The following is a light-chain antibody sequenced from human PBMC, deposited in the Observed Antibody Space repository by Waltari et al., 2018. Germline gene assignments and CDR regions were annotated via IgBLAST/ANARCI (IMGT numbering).Light chain of an antibody. Sequence: QSVMTQPPSASGTPGQRVTISCSGSSSNIRGNTVNWYQHLPGTAPQLLIYSDYQRPSGVPDRFSGSKSGTSASLAISGLQSEDEADYYCAAWDDSLHGPIFGTGTKVTVL. J-gene: IGLJ1*01. V-gene: IGLV1-44*01. CDR2: SDY. CDR3: AAWDDSLHGPI. CDR1: SSNIRGNT.